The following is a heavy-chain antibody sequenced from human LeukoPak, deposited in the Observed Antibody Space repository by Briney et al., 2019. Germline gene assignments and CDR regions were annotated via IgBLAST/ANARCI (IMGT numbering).Heavy chain of an antibody. CDR2: INPNSGGT. Sequence: ASVTVSCTASGYTFTGYYMHWVRQAPGQGLEWMGWINPNSGGTNYAQKFQGRVTMTRDTSISTAYMELSRLRSDDTAVYYCARGDYYVNWFDPWGQGTLVTVSS. J-gene: IGHJ5*02. V-gene: IGHV1-2*02. CDR1: GYTFTGYY. D-gene: IGHD3-10*02. CDR3: ARGDYYVNWFDP.